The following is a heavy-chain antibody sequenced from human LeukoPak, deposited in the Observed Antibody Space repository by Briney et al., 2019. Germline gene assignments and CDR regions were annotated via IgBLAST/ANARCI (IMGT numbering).Heavy chain of an antibody. V-gene: IGHV3-20*04. CDR2: INWNGGST. CDR1: GFTFDDYG. D-gene: IGHD5-18*01. J-gene: IGHJ6*03. Sequence: PGGSLRLSCAASGFTFDDYGMSWVRQAPGKGLEWVSGINWNGGSTGYADSVKGRFTISRDNAENSLYLQMNSLRAEDTALYYCARVDTAMGYYYYYMDVWGKGTTVTVSS. CDR3: ARVDTAMGYYYYYMDV.